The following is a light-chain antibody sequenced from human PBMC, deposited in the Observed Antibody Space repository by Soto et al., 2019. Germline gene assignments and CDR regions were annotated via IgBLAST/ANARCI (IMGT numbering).Light chain of an antibody. CDR1: QTISSY. Sequence: IVLTQSPATLSLSPGERATLSCRASQTISSYLAWYQHKPGQAPRLLIYDTSNRATGIPARFSGSGSGTDFTLTISSLEPEDFAVYYCHQRSNWPLTFGGGTKVDIK. CDR3: HQRSNWPLT. J-gene: IGKJ4*01. V-gene: IGKV3-11*01. CDR2: DTS.